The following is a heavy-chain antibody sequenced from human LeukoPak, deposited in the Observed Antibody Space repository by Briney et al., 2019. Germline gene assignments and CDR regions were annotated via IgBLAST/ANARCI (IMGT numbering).Heavy chain of an antibody. CDR3: ARAQVGATTFFWPD. D-gene: IGHD1-26*01. CDR1: GFTFSSYW. Sequence: GGSLRLSCAASGFTFSSYWMHWVRQAPGKGLVWVSCIKSDGSSISYADSVKGRFTISRDNAKNTLYLQMNSLRAEDTAVYYCARAQVGATTFFWPDWGQGTLVTVSS. J-gene: IGHJ4*02. V-gene: IGHV3-74*01. CDR2: IKSDGSSI.